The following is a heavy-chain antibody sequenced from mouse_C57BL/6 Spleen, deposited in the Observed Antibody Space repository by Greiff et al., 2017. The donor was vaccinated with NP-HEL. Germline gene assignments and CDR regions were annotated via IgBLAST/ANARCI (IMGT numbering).Heavy chain of an antibody. D-gene: IGHD1-1*01. CDR3: ARCYYGSDYAMDY. CDR2: IYPGSGNT. CDR1: GYSFTSYY. Sequence: VKLQESGPELVKPGASVKISCKASGYSFTSYYIHWVKQRPGQGLEWIGWIYPGSGNTKYNEKFKGKATLTADTSSSTAYMQLSSLTSEDSAVYYCARCYYGSDYAMDYWGQGTSVTVSS. V-gene: IGHV1-66*01. J-gene: IGHJ4*01.